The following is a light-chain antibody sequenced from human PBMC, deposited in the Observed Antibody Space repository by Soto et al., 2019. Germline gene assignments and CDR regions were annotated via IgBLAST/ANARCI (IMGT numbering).Light chain of an antibody. CDR3: QQYKDYVYT. CDR2: DVS. V-gene: IGKV1-5*01. J-gene: IGKJ2*01. Sequence: IQITQSPSTLSASVGDRVIITCRASQTVERWMAWYQQKPGKAPKLLISDVSTLERGVPSRFSGSGSATEFTLTISGLQPDDFATYYCQQYKDYVYTFGQGTKVDIK. CDR1: QTVERW.